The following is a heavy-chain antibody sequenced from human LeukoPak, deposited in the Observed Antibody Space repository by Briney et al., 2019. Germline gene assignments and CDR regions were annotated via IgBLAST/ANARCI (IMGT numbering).Heavy chain of an antibody. CDR3: TADVSDSSGYCHDY. J-gene: IGHJ4*02. D-gene: IGHD3-22*01. Sequence: GGPLRLSCVASGFSLSNAWMSWVRQAPGQGLEWVGRIKREVDGGTKDYAAPVKGRFTISRDDSKNTLYLQMNSLQTEDTGVYYCTADVSDSSGYCHDYWGQGTQVTVSS. CDR1: GFSLSNAW. V-gene: IGHV3-15*01. CDR2: IKREVDGGTK.